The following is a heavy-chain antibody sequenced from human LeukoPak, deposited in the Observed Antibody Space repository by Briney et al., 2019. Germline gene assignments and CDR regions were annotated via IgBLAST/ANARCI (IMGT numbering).Heavy chain of an antibody. J-gene: IGHJ4*02. D-gene: IGHD3-9*01. CDR2: IYTSGST. CDR1: GGSLSSGSYY. V-gene: IGHV4-61*02. Sequence: SQTLSLTCTVSGGSLSSGSYYWSWIRQPAGKGLEWIGRIYTSGSTNYNPSLKSRVTISIDTSKNQFSLKLSSVTAADTAVYYCAREFTYYDILTGYQLQDYWGQGTLVTVSS. CDR3: AREFTYYDILTGYQLQDY.